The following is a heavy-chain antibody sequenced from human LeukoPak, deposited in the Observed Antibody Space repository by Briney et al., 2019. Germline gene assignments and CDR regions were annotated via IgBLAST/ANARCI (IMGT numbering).Heavy chain of an antibody. Sequence: SVKVSCKASGGTFSSYAISWVRQAPGQGLEWMGGIFPIFGTANYAQKFQGRVTITADKSTSTAYMELSSLRSEDTAVYYCARDRGGSSWVFDYWGQGTLVTVSS. CDR3: ARDRGGSSWVFDY. V-gene: IGHV1-69*06. CDR1: GGTFSSYA. CDR2: IFPIFGTA. J-gene: IGHJ4*02. D-gene: IGHD6-13*01.